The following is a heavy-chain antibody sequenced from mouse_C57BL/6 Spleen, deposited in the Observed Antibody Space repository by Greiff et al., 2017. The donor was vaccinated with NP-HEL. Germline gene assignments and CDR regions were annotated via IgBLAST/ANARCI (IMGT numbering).Heavy chain of an antibody. CDR3: ERPTGYYYGFAY. Sequence: QVQLQQSGAELARPGASVKMSCKASGYTFTSYTMHWVKQRPGQGLEWIGYINPSSGYTKYNQKFKDKATLTADKSSSTAYMQLSSLTSEDSAVYYCERPTGYYYGFAYGGQGTRDTVSA. CDR2: INPSSGYT. D-gene: IGHD1-1*01. V-gene: IGHV1-4*01. CDR1: GYTFTSYT. J-gene: IGHJ3*01.